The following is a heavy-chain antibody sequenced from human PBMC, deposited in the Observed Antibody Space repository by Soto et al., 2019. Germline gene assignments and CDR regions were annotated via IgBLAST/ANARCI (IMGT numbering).Heavy chain of an antibody. CDR2: ISSSSSYI. Sequence: GSLRLSCAASGFTFSSYSMNWVRQAPGKGLEWVSSISSSSSYIYYADSVKGRFTISRDNAKNSLYLQMNSLRAEDTAVYYCARDQGITGTTDYYYGMDVWGQGTTVTVSS. V-gene: IGHV3-21*04. CDR3: ARDQGITGTTDYYYGMDV. D-gene: IGHD1-7*01. J-gene: IGHJ6*02. CDR1: GFTFSSYS.